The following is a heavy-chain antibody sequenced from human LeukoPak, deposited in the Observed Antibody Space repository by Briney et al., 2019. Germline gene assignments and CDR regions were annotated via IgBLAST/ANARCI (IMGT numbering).Heavy chain of an antibody. D-gene: IGHD4-23*01. CDR1: GYTFTGYY. CDR2: INPNSGGT. Sequence: ASVKVSCKASGYTFTGYYMHWERPAPGQGLEWMGWINPNSGGTNYAQTFQGRATMTTDTSITTAYMELSRLSSDDTAVYCCARHPGKVTNDWYFDLWGRGTLVTVSS. J-gene: IGHJ2*01. V-gene: IGHV1-2*02. CDR3: ARHPGKVTNDWYFDL.